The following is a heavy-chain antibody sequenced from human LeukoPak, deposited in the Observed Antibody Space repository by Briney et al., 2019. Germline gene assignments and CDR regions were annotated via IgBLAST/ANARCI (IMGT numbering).Heavy chain of an antibody. CDR3: ARIPLTGANAFDI. CDR1: GGSISSYY. D-gene: IGHD7-27*01. J-gene: IGHJ3*02. Sequence: SETLSLTCTVSGGSISSYYCSWIRQPPGKGLEWIGYMYYSGITKYNPSLKSRVSISVDTSKNQFSLKLNSVTAADTAFHYCARIPLTGANAFDIWGQGTLVTVSS. V-gene: IGHV4-59*01. CDR2: MYYSGIT.